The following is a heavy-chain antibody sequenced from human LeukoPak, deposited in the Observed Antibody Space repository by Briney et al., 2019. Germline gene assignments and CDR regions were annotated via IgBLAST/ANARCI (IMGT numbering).Heavy chain of an antibody. D-gene: IGHD6-13*01. CDR2: ISSTSNTM. CDR3: ARRVGGSSWYWDYFDY. CDR1: GFTFSSYS. V-gene: IGHV3-48*02. J-gene: IGHJ4*02. Sequence: GGSLRLSCAASGFTFSSYSMNWVRQAPGKGLEWVSYISSTSNTMYYADSVKGRFTISRDNAKNSLFLQMNSLRDEDTAVYYCARRVGGSSWYWDYFDYWGQGTLVTVSS.